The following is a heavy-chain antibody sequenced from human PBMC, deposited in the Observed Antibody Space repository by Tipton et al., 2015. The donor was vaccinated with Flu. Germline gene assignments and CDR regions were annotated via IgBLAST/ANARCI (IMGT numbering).Heavy chain of an antibody. CDR2: IYFTGST. Sequence: TLSLTCSVSADSISSNYWSWIRQPPGKGLEWIGYIYFTGSTNYNPSLKSRVTISVDMSKNQFSLKLTSVTATDTAVYYCARGGGSPSYWGQGTLVTVSS. CDR3: ARGGGSPSY. V-gene: IGHV4-59*01. J-gene: IGHJ4*02. D-gene: IGHD2-15*01. CDR1: ADSISSNY.